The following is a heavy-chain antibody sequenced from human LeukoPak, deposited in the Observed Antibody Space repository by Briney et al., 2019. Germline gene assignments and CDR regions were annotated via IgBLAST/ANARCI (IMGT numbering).Heavy chain of an antibody. CDR3: ARRGSGTYSVDQ. CDR1: GFTFSTYG. J-gene: IGHJ4*02. V-gene: IGHV3-33*01. CDR2: IWSDGSNK. Sequence: PGGSLRLSCAASGFTFSTYGIHWVRQGPGKGLEWVAVIWSDGSNKYYADSVKGRFTIYRDNSKNTLYLQMNSLRAEDTAVYYCARRGSGTYSVDQWGQGTLVTVSS. D-gene: IGHD3-10*01.